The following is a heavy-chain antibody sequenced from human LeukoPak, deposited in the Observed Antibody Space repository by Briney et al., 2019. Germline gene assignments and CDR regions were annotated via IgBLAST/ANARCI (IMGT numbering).Heavy chain of an antibody. V-gene: IGHV1-2*06. D-gene: IGHD6-6*01. CDR3: ARFIPIAARPFYNYGMDV. J-gene: IGHJ6*02. CDR2: INPNSGGT. CDR1: GYTFTGYY. Sequence: ASVKVSCKASGYTFTGYYMHWVRQAPGQGLEWMGRINPNSGGTNYAQKFQGRVTMTRDTSISTAYMELSRLRSDDTAVYYCARFIPIAARPFYNYGMDVWGQGTTVTVSS.